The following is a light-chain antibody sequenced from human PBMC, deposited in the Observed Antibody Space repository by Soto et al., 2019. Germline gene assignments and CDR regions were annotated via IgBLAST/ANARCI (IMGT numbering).Light chain of an antibody. CDR3: AVWDDSLNGLV. CDR1: SSNIGSNS. Sequence: QSALTQPPSASGTPGQTVIISCSGTSSNIGSNSVNWYQQLPGTAPKLLIFSNNQRPSGVPDRFSGSRSGTSASLPITGLQSEDEADYYCAVWDDSLNGLVFGGGTKLTVL. V-gene: IGLV1-44*01. J-gene: IGLJ2*01. CDR2: SNN.